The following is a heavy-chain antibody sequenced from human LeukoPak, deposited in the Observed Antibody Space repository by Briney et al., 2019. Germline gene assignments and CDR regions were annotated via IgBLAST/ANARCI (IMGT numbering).Heavy chain of an antibody. J-gene: IGHJ4*02. CDR3: VRHIPVVRGETFDF. V-gene: IGHV4-39*01. Sequence: KPSETLSLTCTVSGGSISSGSNYWGWIRQPPGKGLEWIGSIYYSGSTYYNPSLKSRVTISVDTSKNQFSLKLSSVTAADTAVYYCVRHIPVVRGETFDFWGQGSLVTVSS. CDR2: IYYSGST. D-gene: IGHD3-10*01. CDR1: GGSISSGSNY.